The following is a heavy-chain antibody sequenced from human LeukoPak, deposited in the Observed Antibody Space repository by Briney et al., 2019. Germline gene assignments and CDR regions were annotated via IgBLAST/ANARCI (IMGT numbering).Heavy chain of an antibody. D-gene: IGHD1-20*01. J-gene: IGHJ4*02. Sequence: GRSLRLSCAASGFTFDDYAMHWVRQAPGKGLEWVSGISWNSGSIGYADSVKGRFTISRDNAKNSLYLQMNSLRAEDTAVYFCARRRYNWNAIDYWGQGTLVTVSS. CDR1: GFTFDDYA. V-gene: IGHV3-9*01. CDR2: ISWNSGSI. CDR3: ARRRYNWNAIDY.